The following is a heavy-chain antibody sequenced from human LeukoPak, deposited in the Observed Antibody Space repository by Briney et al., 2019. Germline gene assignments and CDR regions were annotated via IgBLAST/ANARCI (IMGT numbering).Heavy chain of an antibody. V-gene: IGHV3-30*04. CDR3: ARGLILVDAFDI. CDR2: ISYDGSNK. CDR1: GFTFSSYA. J-gene: IGHJ3*02. Sequence: GGSLRLSCAASGFTFSSYAMHWVRQAPGKGLEWVAVISYDGSNKYYADSVKGRFTISRDNSKNTLYLQMNSLRAEDTAVYYCARGLILVDAFDIWGQGTMVTVSS.